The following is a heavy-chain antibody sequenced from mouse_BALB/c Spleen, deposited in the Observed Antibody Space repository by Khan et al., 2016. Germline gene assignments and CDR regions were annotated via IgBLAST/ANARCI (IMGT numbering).Heavy chain of an antibody. V-gene: IGHV7-3*02. J-gene: IGHJ4*01. CDR1: GFTFTDYY. CDR2: IRNKANGYTT. CDR3: ASDAYGNCGYFHVMDC. D-gene: IGHD2-10*02. Sequence: EVELVESGGGLVQPGGSLRLSCATSGFTFTDYYMSWVRPPPEKALEWLGFIRNKANGYTTEYSASVKGRFTISRDNSQSILYLQMNILRAEDSATYYCASDAYGNCGYFHVMDCWDQRTSVTVSS.